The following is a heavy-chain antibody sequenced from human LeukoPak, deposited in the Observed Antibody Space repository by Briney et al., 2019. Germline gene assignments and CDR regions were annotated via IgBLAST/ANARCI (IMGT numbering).Heavy chain of an antibody. CDR1: GYTFTSYY. D-gene: IGHD1-26*01. Sequence: ASVKVSCKASGYTFTSYYMHWVRQAPGQGREWMGIVNPSGGSTSYAQKFQGRVTMTGDTSTSTVYMELSSLRSEDTAVYYRARDNVVGATHFDYWGQGTLVTVSS. V-gene: IGHV1-46*01. CDR3: ARDNVVGATHFDY. CDR2: VNPSGGST. J-gene: IGHJ4*02.